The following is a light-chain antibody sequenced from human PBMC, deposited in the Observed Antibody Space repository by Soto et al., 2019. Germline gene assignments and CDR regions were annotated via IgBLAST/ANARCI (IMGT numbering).Light chain of an antibody. J-gene: IGKJ1*01. CDR2: WAS. CDR3: HQYINAPWT. Sequence: DFVMTQSPDSLAASLGERATINCKSSQSVLYSSNNNNYLSWYQQKPGQPPKLLIYWASTRESGVPDRFSGSGSGTDFTLTISSLQAEDVAVYYCHQYINAPWTFGQGTKVEIK. V-gene: IGKV4-1*01. CDR1: QSVLYSSNNNNY.